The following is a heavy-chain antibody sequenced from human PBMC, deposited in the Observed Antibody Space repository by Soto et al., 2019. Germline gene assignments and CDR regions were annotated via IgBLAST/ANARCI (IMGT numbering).Heavy chain of an antibody. J-gene: IGHJ6*02. CDR3: ARIPGSRGMDV. D-gene: IGHD2-15*01. Sequence: ASVKVSCKVSGYTLTELSMRWVRQAPGKGLEWMGGFDPEDGETIYAQKFQGRVTITRDTSASTAYMELTSLRSEDTAVYYCARIPGSRGMDVWGQGTTVTVSS. CDR1: GYTLTELS. CDR2: FDPEDGET. V-gene: IGHV1-24*01.